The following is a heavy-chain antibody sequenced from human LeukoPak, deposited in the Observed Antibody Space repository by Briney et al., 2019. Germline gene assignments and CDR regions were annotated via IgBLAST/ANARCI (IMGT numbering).Heavy chain of an antibody. CDR1: GFTVSSNY. CDR2: IYSGGSP. V-gene: IGHV3-53*01. D-gene: IGHD1-26*01. CDR3: ARTIVGETYDAFDI. Sequence: GGSLRLSCAASGFTVSSNYMSWVRQAPGKGLEWVSIIYSGGSPYYADSLKGRFTISRDNSKNTLYLQMNSLRADDTAVYYRARTIVGETYDAFDIWGQGTEVTVSS. J-gene: IGHJ3*02.